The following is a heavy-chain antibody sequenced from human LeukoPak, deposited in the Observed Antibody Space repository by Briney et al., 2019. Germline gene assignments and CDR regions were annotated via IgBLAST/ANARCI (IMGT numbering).Heavy chain of an antibody. CDR2: IYTSGST. J-gene: IGHJ6*03. V-gene: IGHV4-61*02. CDR3: ARDWGVSARPGYMDV. Sequence: SETLSLTCTVSGNSISSGDNYWSWIRQPAGKGLEWIGRIYTSGSTNYNPSLKSRVTISGDTSKNQFSLRLSSVTAADTAVYYCARDWGVSARPGYMDVWGKGTTVTVSS. CDR1: GNSISSGDNY. D-gene: IGHD6-6*01.